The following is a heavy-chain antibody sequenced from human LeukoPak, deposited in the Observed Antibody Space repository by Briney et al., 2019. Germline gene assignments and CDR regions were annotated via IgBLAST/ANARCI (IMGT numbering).Heavy chain of an antibody. CDR1: GYTFTNYA. V-gene: IGHV7-4-1*02. D-gene: IGHD3-16*02. CDR2: IHPSTGNP. J-gene: IGHJ4*02. Sequence: GASVKVSCEASGYTFTNYAINWVRQAPGQGLEWMGWIHPSTGNPTYAQGFTGRFVFSLDTSVSTTYLQISSLKAEDTAVYYCARAFQRLGELSLPNYWGQGTLVTVSS. CDR3: ARAFQRLGELSLPNY.